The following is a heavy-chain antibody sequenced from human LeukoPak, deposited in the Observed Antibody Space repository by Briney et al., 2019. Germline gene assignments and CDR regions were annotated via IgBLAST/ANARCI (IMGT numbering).Heavy chain of an antibody. CDR1: GGSFSGYY. CDR3: ARVHYGSGSDFDY. Sequence: PSETLSFTCAVYGGSFSGYYWSWIRQPPGKGLEWIGEINHSGSTNYNPSLKSRVTISVDTSKNQFSLKLSSVTAADTAVYYCARVHYGSGSDFDYWGQGTLVTVSS. J-gene: IGHJ4*02. V-gene: IGHV4-34*01. D-gene: IGHD3-10*01. CDR2: INHSGST.